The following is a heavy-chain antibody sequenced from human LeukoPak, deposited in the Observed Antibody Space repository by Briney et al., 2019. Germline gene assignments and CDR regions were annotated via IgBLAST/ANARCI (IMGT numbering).Heavy chain of an antibody. Sequence: GGSLRLSCAASGFTFSSNWMSWVRQAPGKGLEWVGNIKQDGSEKYYVDSVEGRFSISRDNAKNSLYLQMNSLRAEDTAVYYCVRHLTYFDYWGQGTLVTVSS. CDR2: IKQDGSEK. J-gene: IGHJ4*02. D-gene: IGHD4/OR15-4a*01. V-gene: IGHV3-7*01. CDR1: GFTFSSNW. CDR3: VRHLTYFDY.